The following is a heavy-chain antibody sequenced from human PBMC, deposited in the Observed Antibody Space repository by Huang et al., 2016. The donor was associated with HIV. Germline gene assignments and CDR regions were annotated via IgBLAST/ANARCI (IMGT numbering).Heavy chain of an antibody. V-gene: IGHV4-34*01. CDR2: ITHSGSS. D-gene: IGHD3-10*01. CDR1: GGSFSGYY. J-gene: IGHJ4*02. Sequence: QVQLHQWGAGLLKPSETLSLTCAVYGGSFSGYYWSWIRQPPGKGLEWIVKITHSGSSNYNPSLKSRVTRSEGRSKNQFSLKLSSVTAADTAVYYCARAPHYGSGSYYYWGQGTLVTVSS. CDR3: ARAPHYGSGSYYY.